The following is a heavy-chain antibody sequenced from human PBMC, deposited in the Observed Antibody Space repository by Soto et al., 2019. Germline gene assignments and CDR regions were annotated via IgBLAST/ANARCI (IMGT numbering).Heavy chain of an antibody. V-gene: IGHV3-30*18. Sequence: QIHLVQSGGGVVQPGRSLLLSCAGSGFTFGNYGMHWVRQAPGKGLEWVAVISHDETNKYYIDSVKGRFSISRDNSKNAVYLQMDSLRPEDTAVYVCAKGVGRWFQSDYCGQGTLVTVSS. D-gene: IGHD2-15*01. CDR2: ISHDETNK. J-gene: IGHJ4*02. CDR1: GFTFGNYG. CDR3: AKGVGRWFQSDY.